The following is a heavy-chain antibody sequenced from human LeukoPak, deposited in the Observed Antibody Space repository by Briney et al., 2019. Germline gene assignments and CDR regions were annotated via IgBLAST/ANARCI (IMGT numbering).Heavy chain of an antibody. CDR2: IYPGDSDT. J-gene: IGHJ4*02. CDR3: ARYSGDRFYFDY. V-gene: IGHV5-51*01. D-gene: IGHD4-17*01. CDR1: GYIFTTYW. Sequence: KSGESLKISCKCAGYIFTTYWIAWVRQMPGKGLEWMGIIYPGDSDTRYSPSFQGQVTISADKSISTAYLQWSSLKASDTAMFYCARYSGDRFYFDYWGQGTLVTVSS.